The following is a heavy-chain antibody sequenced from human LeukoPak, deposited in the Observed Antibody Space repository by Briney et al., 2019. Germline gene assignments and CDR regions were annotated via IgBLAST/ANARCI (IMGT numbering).Heavy chain of an antibody. D-gene: IGHD6-19*01. CDR3: ARDQGSGWWAVDY. Sequence: NASETLSLTCAVYGGSFSGYYWSWIRQPPGKGLEWIGEINHSGSTNYNPSLKSRVTISVDTSKNQFSLKLSSVTAADTAVYYCARDQGSGWWAVDYWGQGTLVTVSS. CDR1: GGSFSGYY. V-gene: IGHV4-34*01. J-gene: IGHJ4*02. CDR2: INHSGST.